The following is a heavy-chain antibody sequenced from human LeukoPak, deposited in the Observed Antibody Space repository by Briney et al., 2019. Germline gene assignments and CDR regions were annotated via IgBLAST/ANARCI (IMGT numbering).Heavy chain of an antibody. J-gene: IGHJ4*02. Sequence: SETLSLTCTVSGGSISSSNNYWGWIRQPPGKGLEWIGSMYYGGSTHYNPSLKSRATMSVDTSKNQFSLKLNSVTAADTAVYYCARAFLVATSLDYWGQGTLVTVSS. CDR2: MYYGGST. V-gene: IGHV4-39*07. D-gene: IGHD5-12*01. CDR3: ARAFLVATSLDY. CDR1: GGSISSSNNY.